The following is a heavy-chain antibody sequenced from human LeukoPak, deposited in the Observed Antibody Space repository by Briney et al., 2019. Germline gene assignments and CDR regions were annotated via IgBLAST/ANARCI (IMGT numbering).Heavy chain of an antibody. V-gene: IGHV3-74*01. Sequence: GGSLRLSCAGSGFTFSAHWMHLVRQGPGKGLVWVARITHEGGDANYADSVKGRFTISRDNANKVLYLEMNSLTADDTGVYYCARVLTYFDLWGQGTLVTVSS. CDR1: GFTFSAHW. CDR2: ITHEGGDA. J-gene: IGHJ5*01. CDR3: ARVLTYFDL.